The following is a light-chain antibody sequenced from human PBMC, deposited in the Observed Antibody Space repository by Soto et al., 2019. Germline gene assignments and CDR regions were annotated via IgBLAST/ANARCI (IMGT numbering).Light chain of an antibody. CDR1: SSDVGAYHY. J-gene: IGLJ1*01. CDR2: EVS. Sequence: QSALTQPASVSGSPGQSITISCTGTSSDVGAYHYVSWYQQYPGKAPKLMIYEVSNRPSGVSNRFSGSKSGNTASLTVSGLQAEDEADYYCSSYTSGSTPYVFGGGTKVTVL. V-gene: IGLV2-14*01. CDR3: SSYTSGSTPYV.